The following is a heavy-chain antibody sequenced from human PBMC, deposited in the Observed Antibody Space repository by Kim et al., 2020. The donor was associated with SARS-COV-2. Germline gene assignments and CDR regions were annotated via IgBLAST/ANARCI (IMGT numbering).Heavy chain of an antibody. Sequence: SETLSLTCTVSGGSISSGGYYWSWIRQHPGKGLEWIGYIYYSGSTYYNPSLKSRVTISVDTSKNQFSLKLSSVTAADTAVYYCARALRGAYTIFGVINWFDPWGQGTLVTVSS. CDR2: IYYSGST. CDR3: ARALRGAYTIFGVINWFDP. CDR1: GGSISSGGYY. J-gene: IGHJ5*02. D-gene: IGHD3-3*01. V-gene: IGHV4-31*03.